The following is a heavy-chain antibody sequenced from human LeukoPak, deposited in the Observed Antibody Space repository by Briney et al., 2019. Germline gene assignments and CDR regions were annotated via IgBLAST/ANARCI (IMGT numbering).Heavy chain of an antibody. Sequence: HSGGSLRPSCAASGFTFSSYGMHWVRQAPGKGLEWVAVISYDGSNKYYADSVKGRFTISRDNSKNTLYLQMNSLRAEDTAVYYCAKDQPDIVVVVAATPNWFDPWGQGTLVTVSS. V-gene: IGHV3-30*18. CDR1: GFTFSSYG. CDR2: ISYDGSNK. CDR3: AKDQPDIVVVVAATPNWFDP. J-gene: IGHJ5*02. D-gene: IGHD2-15*01.